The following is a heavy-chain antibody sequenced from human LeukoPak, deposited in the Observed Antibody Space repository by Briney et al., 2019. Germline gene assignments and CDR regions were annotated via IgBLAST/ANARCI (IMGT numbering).Heavy chain of an antibody. Sequence: SVKVSCKASGGTFSSYAISWVRQAPGQGLEWMGRIIPIFGTANYAQKFQGRVTITTDESTSTAYMELSSRRSEDTAVYYCARGRVRGVIITPLDYWGQGTLVTVSS. V-gene: IGHV1-69*05. D-gene: IGHD3-10*01. CDR3: ARGRVRGVIITPLDY. J-gene: IGHJ4*02. CDR1: GGTFSSYA. CDR2: IIPIFGTA.